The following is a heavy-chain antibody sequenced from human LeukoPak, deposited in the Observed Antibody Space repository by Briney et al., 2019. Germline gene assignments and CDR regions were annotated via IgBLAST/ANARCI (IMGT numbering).Heavy chain of an antibody. Sequence: ASVKVSCKASGYTFTGYYMHWVRQAPGQGLEWMGWINPNSGGTNYAQKFQGRVTMTRDTSISTAYMELSRLRSDDTAVYYCARDYSYGESYYYYYYMDVWGKGTTVTVSS. D-gene: IGHD5-18*01. CDR3: ARDYSYGESYYYYYYMDV. J-gene: IGHJ6*03. CDR1: GYTFTGYY. CDR2: INPNSGGT. V-gene: IGHV1-2*02.